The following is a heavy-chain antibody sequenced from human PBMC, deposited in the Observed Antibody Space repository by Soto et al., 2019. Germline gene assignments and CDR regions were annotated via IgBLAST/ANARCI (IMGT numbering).Heavy chain of an antibody. D-gene: IGHD4-17*01. V-gene: IGHV3-53*01. J-gene: IGHJ5*02. CDR2: IYTGGST. CDR1: GFTVSSDY. Sequence: EVPLVESGGGLIQPGGSLRLSSAASGFTVSSDYMSWVRQAPGKGLEWVSVIYTGGSTYYAGSVKGRFTFSRDNSKNTLYLQMNSLRAEDTAVYYCARAYGGNPALFDPWGQGTLVTVSS. CDR3: ARAYGGNPALFDP.